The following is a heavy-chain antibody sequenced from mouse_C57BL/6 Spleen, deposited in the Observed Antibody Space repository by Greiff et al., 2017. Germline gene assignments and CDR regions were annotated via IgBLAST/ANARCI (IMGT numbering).Heavy chain of an antibody. CDR2: IYPGDGDT. V-gene: IGHV1-82*01. Sequence: QVQLQQSGPELVKPGASVKISCKASGYAFSSSWMNWVKQRPGKGLEWIGRIYPGDGDTNYNGKFKGKATLTADKSSSTAYMQLSSLTSEDSAVYCCARRDYDYDFDYWGQGTTLTVSS. CDR1: GYAFSSSW. CDR3: ARRDYDYDFDY. J-gene: IGHJ2*01. D-gene: IGHD2-4*01.